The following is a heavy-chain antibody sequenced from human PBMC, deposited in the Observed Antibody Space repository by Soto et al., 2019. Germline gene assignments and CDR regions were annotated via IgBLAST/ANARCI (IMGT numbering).Heavy chain of an antibody. J-gene: IGHJ4*02. CDR3: AKAGVRSRYYFDF. CDR2: ISYNGDYE. V-gene: IGHV3-30*18. Sequence: QVQLLDSGGGVVQPGRSLRLSCAASGFTFSRYGMHWVRQAPGKGLEWVAVISYNGDYEYYADSVKGRFTVSRDNSQNTLYLQMSSLRTEDTALYYCAKAGVRSRYYFDFWGQGTLVTVSS. CDR1: GFTFSRYG. D-gene: IGHD3-3*01.